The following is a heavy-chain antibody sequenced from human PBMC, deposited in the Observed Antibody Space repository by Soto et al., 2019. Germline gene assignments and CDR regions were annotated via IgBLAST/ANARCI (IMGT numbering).Heavy chain of an antibody. V-gene: IGHV4-39*01. CDR2: IYYSGST. J-gene: IGHJ4*02. CDR3: ARLSSTVTYYFDY. Sequence: SETLSLTCTVSGGSISSSSYYWGWIRQPPGKGLEWIGSIYYSGSTYYNPSLKSRVTISVDTSKNQFSLKLSSVTAADTAVYYCARLSSTVTYYFDYWGQGTLVTV. CDR1: GGSISSSSYY. D-gene: IGHD4-17*01.